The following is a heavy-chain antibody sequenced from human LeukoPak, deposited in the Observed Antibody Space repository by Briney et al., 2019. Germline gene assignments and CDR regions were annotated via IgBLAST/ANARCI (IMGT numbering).Heavy chain of an antibody. CDR2: ISGSGSST. CDR1: GFTFSFYG. J-gene: IGHJ4*02. CDR3: AKSSYGSGSRPLDC. D-gene: IGHD3-10*01. Sequence: GGSLRLSCAGSGFTFSFYGMNWVRQAPGKGLEWVSAISGSGSSTYYADSVKGRFTISRDNSKNTLYLQMNSLRAEDTAVYYCAKSSYGSGSRPLDCWGQGTLVTVSS. V-gene: IGHV3-23*01.